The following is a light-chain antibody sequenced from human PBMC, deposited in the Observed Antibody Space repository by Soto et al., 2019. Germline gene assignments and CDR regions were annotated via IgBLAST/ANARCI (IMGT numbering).Light chain of an antibody. V-gene: IGKV1-5*03. J-gene: IGKJ4*01. CDR2: KAS. CDR3: QQYNTCPIT. CDR1: QTISSW. Sequence: DIQMTQSPSTLSASVGDRVTITVRASQTISSWLAWYQQRPGKSPNLLIYKASTLQSGVPSRFRGSRSGTEFSLTISSQQPEDFATYYFQQYNTCPITFGGGTTVEIK.